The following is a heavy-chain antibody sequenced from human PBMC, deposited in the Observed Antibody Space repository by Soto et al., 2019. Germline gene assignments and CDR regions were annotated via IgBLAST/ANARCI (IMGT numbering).Heavy chain of an antibody. CDR2: IIPYYNTL. CDR3: ASGASRWYPYFFDS. Sequence: QAQVVQSGAEVRKPGSSVNLSCKASEGTFNSYAIAWVRQAPGQGLEWMGGIIPYYNTLNYAQKFQDRVTITADDSTNTVYMELSSRRSDDTAVYFCASGASRWYPYFFDSWAQGTLVTVSS. CDR1: EGTFNSYA. J-gene: IGHJ4*02. V-gene: IGHV1-69*01. D-gene: IGHD6-13*01.